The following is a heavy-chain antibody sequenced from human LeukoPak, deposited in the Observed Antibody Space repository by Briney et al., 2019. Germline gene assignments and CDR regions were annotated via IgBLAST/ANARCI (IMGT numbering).Heavy chain of an antibody. CDR1: GGSISSYY. V-gene: IGHV4-4*07. Sequence: SETLSLTCTVSGGSISSYYWSWIRQPAGEGLEWIGRIYTSGSTNYNPSLKSRVTMSVDTSKNQFSLKLSSVTAADTAVYYCARHVGQAAAARKGHDYWGQGTLITVSS. CDR2: IYTSGST. D-gene: IGHD6-13*01. CDR3: ARHVGQAAAARKGHDY. J-gene: IGHJ4*02.